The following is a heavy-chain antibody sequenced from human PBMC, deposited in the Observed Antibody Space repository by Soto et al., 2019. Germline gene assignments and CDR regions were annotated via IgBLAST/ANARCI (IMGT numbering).Heavy chain of an antibody. V-gene: IGHV3-48*01. Sequence: GGSLRLSCAASGFTFSSYSMNWVRQAPGKGLEWVSYISSSSSTIYYADSVKGRFTISRDNAKNSLYLQMNSLRAEDTAVYYCARDRGSIAAAGNPVWGQGTLVTVSS. CDR2: ISSSSSTI. J-gene: IGHJ4*02. CDR1: GFTFSSYS. CDR3: ARDRGSIAAAGNPV. D-gene: IGHD6-13*01.